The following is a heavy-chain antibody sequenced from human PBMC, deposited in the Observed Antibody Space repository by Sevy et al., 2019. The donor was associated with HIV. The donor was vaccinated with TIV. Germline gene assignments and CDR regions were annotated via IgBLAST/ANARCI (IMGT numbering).Heavy chain of an antibody. CDR2: ISHDGSHK. Sequence: GGSLRLSCVASGFTFRTYGIHWVRQAPGKGLEWVAVISHDGSHKYHADSVKGRFIISRENSKNALYLQMSSLRVDDTAVYYCAKHLRPNLLYNDLWSGSSGVDVWGQGTTVTVSS. D-gene: IGHD3-3*01. CDR3: AKHLRPNLLYNDLWSGSSGVDV. V-gene: IGHV3-30*18. J-gene: IGHJ6*02. CDR1: GFTFRTYG.